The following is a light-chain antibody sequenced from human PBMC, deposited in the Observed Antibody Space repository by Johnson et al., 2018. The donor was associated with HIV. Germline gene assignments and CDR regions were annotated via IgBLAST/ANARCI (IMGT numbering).Light chain of an antibody. V-gene: IGLV1-51*01. J-gene: IGLJ1*01. CDR1: SSNIGNNY. CDR2: DHT. CDR3: GTWDSSLSAYV. Sequence: QSVLTQPPSVSVAPGQKVTISCSGSSSNIGNNYVSWYQLLPGTAPKLLIYDHTKRPSGIPDRFSGSKSGTSATLGITGLQPGDQADYYCGTWDSSLSAYVFGTGTKVTVL.